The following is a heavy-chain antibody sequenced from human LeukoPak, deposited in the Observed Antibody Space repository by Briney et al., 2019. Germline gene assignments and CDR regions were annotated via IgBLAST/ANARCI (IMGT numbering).Heavy chain of an antibody. J-gene: IGHJ4*02. CDR1: GFTFSSYA. Sequence: GGSLRLSCAASGFTFSSYAMHWVRQAPGKGLEWVAVISYDGSNKYYADSVKGRFTISRDNSKNTLYLQMNSLRAEDTAVYYCAREVRQPESWGQGTLVTVAS. CDR3: AREVRQPES. V-gene: IGHV3-30-3*01. CDR2: ISYDGSNK. D-gene: IGHD4/OR15-4a*01.